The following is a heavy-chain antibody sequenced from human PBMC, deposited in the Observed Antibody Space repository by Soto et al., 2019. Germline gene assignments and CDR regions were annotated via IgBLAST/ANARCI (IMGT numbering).Heavy chain of an antibody. CDR3: AKDPEGSVDWLLSPDAFDT. CDR1: GFTFSSYG. V-gene: IGHV3-30*18. Sequence: QVQLVESGGGVVQPGMSLRLSCAASGFTFSSYGMHWVRQAPGKGLEWVAVISYDGSNKYYADSVKGRFTISRDNSNNTRYLQMHSLSAEDTAVYYCAKDPEGSVDWLLSPDAFDTLGQGTMVTLSS. CDR2: ISYDGSNK. J-gene: IGHJ3*02. D-gene: IGHD3-9*01.